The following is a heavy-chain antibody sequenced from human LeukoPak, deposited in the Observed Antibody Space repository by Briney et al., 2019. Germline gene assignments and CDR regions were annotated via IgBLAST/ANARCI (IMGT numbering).Heavy chain of an antibody. D-gene: IGHD3-22*01. CDR3: AKGLHDGYYYDSSGYYPPGD. V-gene: IGHV1-2*02. Sequence: GASVKVSCKASGYTFTGSYMHWVRQAPGQGLGWMGWINPNSGGTNYAQKFQGRVTMTRDTSISTAYMELSRLRSDDTAVYYCAKGLHDGYYYDSSGYYPPGDWGQGTLVTVSS. CDR1: GYTFTGSY. J-gene: IGHJ1*01. CDR2: INPNSGGT.